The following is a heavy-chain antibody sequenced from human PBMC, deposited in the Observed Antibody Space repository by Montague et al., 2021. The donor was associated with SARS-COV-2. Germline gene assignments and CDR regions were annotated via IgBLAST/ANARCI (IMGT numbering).Heavy chain of an antibody. D-gene: IGHD1-26*01. CDR2: VYYSRSS. Sequence: SETLPLTCTVSGDSVSHDFWTWIRQPPGKGLEWIGYVYYSRSSSYNPSLRGRVSIAVDTSKNQFSLRLSTVTAADTAIYYCVRDPAPSGSGTFYDYWGQGTLVAVSS. CDR1: GDSVSHDF. V-gene: IGHV4-59*02. CDR3: VRDPAPSGSGTFYDY. J-gene: IGHJ4*02.